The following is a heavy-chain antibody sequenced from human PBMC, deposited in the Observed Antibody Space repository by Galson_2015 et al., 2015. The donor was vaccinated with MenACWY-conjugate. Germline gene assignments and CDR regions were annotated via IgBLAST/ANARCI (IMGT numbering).Heavy chain of an antibody. Sequence: SLRLSCAASGFTFSSYSMNWVRQAPGKGLEWVSYISSTTTIYYADSVKGRFTISRDNAKNSLYLQMNSVTDEDTAVYYCARNKSGDYVFDYWGQGTLVTVSS. CDR2: ISSTTTI. V-gene: IGHV3-48*02. D-gene: IGHD4-17*01. CDR1: GFTFSSYS. J-gene: IGHJ4*02. CDR3: ARNKSGDYVFDY.